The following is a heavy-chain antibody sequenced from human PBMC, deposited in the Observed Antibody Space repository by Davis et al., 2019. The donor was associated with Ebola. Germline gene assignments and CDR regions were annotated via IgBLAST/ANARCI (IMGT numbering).Heavy chain of an antibody. CDR2: IWYDGSRK. CDR3: AIPDCSGANCYSVYIKN. V-gene: IGHV3-33*01. D-gene: IGHD2-15*01. J-gene: IGHJ4*02. Sequence: PGASLRLSCAASGFNFRSYGIHWVRQAPDKGLEWVAVIWYDGSRKYYGDSVKGRFTISRDNSNNLLYLQMNSLRAEDTAVYYCAIPDCSGANCYSVYIKNWGQGTLVTVSS. CDR1: GFNFRSYG.